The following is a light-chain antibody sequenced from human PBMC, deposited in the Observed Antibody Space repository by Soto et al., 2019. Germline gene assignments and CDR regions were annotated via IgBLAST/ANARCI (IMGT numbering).Light chain of an antibody. CDR3: QQSYSTPRT. V-gene: IGKV1-39*01. J-gene: IGKJ1*01. CDR1: QGISTY. CDR2: DAS. Sequence: DIQMTQSPSSLSASVGDRVTITCRASQGISTYLNWYQQKPGKAPKLLIHDASSLQSGVPSRFSGSGSGTDFTLTISSLQPEDFATYYCQQSYSTPRTFGQGTKVDIK.